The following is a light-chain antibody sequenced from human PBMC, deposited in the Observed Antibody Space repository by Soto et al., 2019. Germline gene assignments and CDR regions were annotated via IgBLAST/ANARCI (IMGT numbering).Light chain of an antibody. CDR2: GAS. CDR1: QSVSSN. J-gene: IGKJ2*01. Sequence: EIVMTQSPATLSVSPGERATLSCRASQSVSSNLAWYQQKPGQAPRLLIYGASTRATGIPARFSGSGSGTEFTLPISSVQSEDFAVYYCQQYNNWPYTFGQGNKLEIK. V-gene: IGKV3-15*01. CDR3: QQYNNWPYT.